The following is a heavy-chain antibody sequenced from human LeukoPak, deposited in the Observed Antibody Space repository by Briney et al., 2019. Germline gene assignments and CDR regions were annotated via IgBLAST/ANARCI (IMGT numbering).Heavy chain of an antibody. CDR3: ARGSTRAANPGANY. Sequence: PGGSLRLSCAASGFTFSSYSMNWVRQAPGKGLEWVSSISSSSSYIYYADSVKGRFTISRDNAKNSLYLQMNSLRAEDTAVYYCARGSTRAANPGANYWGQGTLVTVSS. J-gene: IGHJ4*02. CDR1: GFTFSSYS. CDR2: ISSSSSYI. D-gene: IGHD1-26*01. V-gene: IGHV3-21*01.